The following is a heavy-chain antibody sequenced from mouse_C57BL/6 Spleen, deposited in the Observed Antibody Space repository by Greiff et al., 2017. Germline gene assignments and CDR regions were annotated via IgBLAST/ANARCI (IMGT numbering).Heavy chain of an antibody. J-gene: IGHJ2*01. CDR2: ILPGRGST. CDR1: GYTFTGYW. V-gene: IGHV1-9*01. D-gene: IGHD2-3*01. CDR3: TRHYDGYYFDY. Sequence: LVEPGASVKLSCKATGYTFTGYWIEWVKQRPGHGLEWIGEILPGRGSTNYNEKFKGKATFTADTSSNTAYMQLSSLTTVYSATYYCTRHYDGYYFDYWGQGTTLTVSS.